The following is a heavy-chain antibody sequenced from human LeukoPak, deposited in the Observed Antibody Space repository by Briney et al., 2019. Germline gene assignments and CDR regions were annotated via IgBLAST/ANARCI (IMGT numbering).Heavy chain of an antibody. CDR3: ARFMITFGGVIDYYFDY. J-gene: IGHJ4*02. CDR1: GGSISSYY. D-gene: IGHD3-16*02. V-gene: IGHV4-59*08. Sequence: SETLSLTCTVSGGSISSYYWSWIRQPPGKGLEWIGYIYYSGSTNYNPSLKSRVTISVDTSKNQFSLKLSSVTAADTAVYYCARFMITFGGVIDYYFDYWGQGTLVTVSS. CDR2: IYYSGST.